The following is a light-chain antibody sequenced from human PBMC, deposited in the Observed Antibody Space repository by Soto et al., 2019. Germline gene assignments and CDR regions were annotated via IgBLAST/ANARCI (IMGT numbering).Light chain of an antibody. CDR3: QQYQRWPPLS. V-gene: IGKV3-15*01. Sequence: EIVLTQSPGTLSLSPGERVTLSCRASQSVNSSYLAWYQHKPGQAPRLLIYDASTRATDIPARFSGSGSGTEFTLTINNLQSEDFAVYFCQQYQRWPPLSFGGGTKVEIK. J-gene: IGKJ4*01. CDR1: QSVNSSY. CDR2: DAS.